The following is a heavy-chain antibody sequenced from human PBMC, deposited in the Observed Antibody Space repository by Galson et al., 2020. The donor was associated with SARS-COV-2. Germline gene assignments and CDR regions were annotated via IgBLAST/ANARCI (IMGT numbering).Heavy chain of an antibody. CDR3: ARLGCSSISCSSMDV. CDR2: MYYSGST. CDR1: GGSISTYY. J-gene: IGHJ6*02. D-gene: IGHD2-2*01. V-gene: IGHV4-59*08. Sequence: SQTLSLTCTVSGGSISTYYWTWIRQPPGKGLEWVGYMYYSGSTNYNPSLKSRVTISVDTSKNQLSLKLSSLTAADTAVYYCARLGCSSISCSSMDVWGQGTTVTVSS.